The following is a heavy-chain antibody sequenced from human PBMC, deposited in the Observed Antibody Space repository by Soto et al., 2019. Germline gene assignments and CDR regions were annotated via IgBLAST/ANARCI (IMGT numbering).Heavy chain of an antibody. CDR1: GFPFSSYP. Sequence: EVQLLESGGGWVQPGGSLRLSCATPGFPFSSYPITWVRQAPGKGLEWVSGISAGGDSTYYADSVKGRFTIFRDNSKNSVYLQMNSLRAEDTAVYYCARRVWGQGTLVTVSS. V-gene: IGHV3-23*01. CDR3: ARRV. CDR2: ISAGGDST. J-gene: IGHJ4*02.